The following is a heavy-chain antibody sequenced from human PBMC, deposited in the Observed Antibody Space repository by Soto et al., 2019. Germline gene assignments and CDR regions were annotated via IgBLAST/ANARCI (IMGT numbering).Heavy chain of an antibody. CDR3: ARALGYCSSTSCYNWFDP. CDR2: ISSNGGST. V-gene: IGHV3-64*01. Sequence: GSLRLSCAASGFTFSSYAMHWVRQAPGKGLEYVSAISSNGGSTYYANSVKGRFTISRDNSKNTLYLQMGSLRAEDMAVYYCARALGYCSSTSCYNWFDPWGQGTLVTVSS. D-gene: IGHD2-2*01. CDR1: GFTFSSYA. J-gene: IGHJ5*02.